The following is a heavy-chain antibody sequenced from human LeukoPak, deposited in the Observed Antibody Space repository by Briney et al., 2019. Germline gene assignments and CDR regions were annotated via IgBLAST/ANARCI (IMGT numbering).Heavy chain of an antibody. J-gene: IGHJ4*02. CDR2: IIPIFGTA. V-gene: IGHV1-69*13. D-gene: IGHD3-22*01. CDR3: ARSEIFYDSSGCFDY. Sequence: ASVKVSCKASGGTFISYAISWVRQAPGQGLEWMGGIIPIFGTANYAQKFQGRVTITADESTSTAYMELSSLRSEDTAVYYYARSEIFYDSSGCFDYWGQGTLVTVSS. CDR1: GGTFISYA.